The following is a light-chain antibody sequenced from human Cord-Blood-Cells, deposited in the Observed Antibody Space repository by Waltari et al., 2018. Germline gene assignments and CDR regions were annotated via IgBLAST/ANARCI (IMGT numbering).Light chain of an antibody. CDR2: KVS. V-gene: IGKV2-30*01. CDR3: MQGTHWPRT. J-gene: IGKJ3*01. CDR1: QSLVYSDGHTY. Sequence: DVVMTQSPLSLPVTLGQPASISCRSSQSLVYSDGHTYLNWFQQRPGQSPRRLIYKVSNRDSGVPDRFSGSGSGTDFTLKISRVDAEDVGVYYCMQGTHWPRTFGPGTKVDIK.